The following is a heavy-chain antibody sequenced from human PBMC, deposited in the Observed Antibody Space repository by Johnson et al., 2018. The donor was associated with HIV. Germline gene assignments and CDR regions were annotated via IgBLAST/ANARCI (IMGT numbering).Heavy chain of an antibody. D-gene: IGHD2-2*01. J-gene: IGHJ3*02. CDR1: GYSFRNSA. V-gene: IGHV3-30*19. Sequence: QVQLVESGGGVVQPGRSLRLSCVASGYSFRNSAMHWVRQAPGKGLEWVAVISYDGSNKYYADSVKGRFTISRDNSKNTLYLQMNSLRAEDTAVYYCARDRGSMPAVAFDIWGQGTMVTVSS. CDR2: ISYDGSNK. CDR3: ARDRGSMPAVAFDI.